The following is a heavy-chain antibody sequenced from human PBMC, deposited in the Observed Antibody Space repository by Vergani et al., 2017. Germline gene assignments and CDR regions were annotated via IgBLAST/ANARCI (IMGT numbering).Heavy chain of an antibody. CDR3: ASWGGVGYRKTPDYFDY. D-gene: IGHD1-14*01. V-gene: IGHV1-69*18. J-gene: IGHJ4*02. CDR2: IIPTFGTA. Sequence: QVQVVQSGAEVKKSGASVKVSCKASGGTFSSYAISWVRQAPGQGLEWMGRIIPTFGTANYAQKFQGRVTITADESTSTAYMELSSLRSEDTAVYYCASWGGVGYRKTPDYFDYWGQGTLVTVSS. CDR1: GGTFSSYA.